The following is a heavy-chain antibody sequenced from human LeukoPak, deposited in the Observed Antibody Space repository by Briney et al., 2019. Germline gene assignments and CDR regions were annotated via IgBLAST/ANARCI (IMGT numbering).Heavy chain of an antibody. J-gene: IGHJ4*02. CDR1: GFIFSDYY. Sequence: GGSLRLSCTTSGFIFSDYYMSWIRQAPGKGLEWVSAISGSGGSTYYADSVKGRFTISRDNSKNTLYLQMNSLRAEDTAVYYCAKVDTVTTLYGSLDYWGQGTLVTVSS. CDR2: ISGSGGST. D-gene: IGHD4-17*01. V-gene: IGHV3-23*01. CDR3: AKVDTVTTLYGSLDY.